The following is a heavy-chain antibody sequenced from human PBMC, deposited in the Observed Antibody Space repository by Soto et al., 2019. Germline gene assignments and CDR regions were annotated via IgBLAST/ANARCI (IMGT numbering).Heavy chain of an antibody. J-gene: IGHJ5*02. Sequence: EVQLVESGGGLVQPGGSLRLSCAASGFTFSSYSMNWVRQAPGKGLAWVSYISSSGNTIYYADSVKGRFTISRDNAKNSLYLQMNSMGDEDTAVYYCARDGSKRGANWFDPWGQGTLVTVSS. CDR3: ARDGSKRGANWFDP. CDR1: GFTFSSYS. D-gene: IGHD3-16*01. CDR2: ISSSGNTI. V-gene: IGHV3-48*02.